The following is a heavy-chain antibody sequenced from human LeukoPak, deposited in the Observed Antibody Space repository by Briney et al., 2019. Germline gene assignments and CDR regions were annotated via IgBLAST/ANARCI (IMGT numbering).Heavy chain of an antibody. Sequence: EPPQTAWRGAGNKFSYCWIGYVQQIPGKGLEWMGIIYPGDSDTRYSPSFQGQVTISADKSISTAYLQWSSLKASDTAMYYCALNARSSGWPNFDYWGQGTLVTVSS. CDR1: GNKFSYCW. V-gene: IGHV5-51*07. CDR2: IYPGDSDT. CDR3: ALNARSSGWPNFDY. D-gene: IGHD6-19*01. J-gene: IGHJ4*02.